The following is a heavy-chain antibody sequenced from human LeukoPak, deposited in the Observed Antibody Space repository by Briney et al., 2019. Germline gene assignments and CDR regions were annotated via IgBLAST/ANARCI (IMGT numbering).Heavy chain of an antibody. D-gene: IGHD7-27*01. CDR1: GGSISSYY. J-gene: IGHJ4*02. CDR2: VYHDGST. CDR3: ARGGGLGIVPFDY. V-gene: IGHV4-59*01. Sequence: SETLSLTCTVSGGSISSYYWSWIRQPPGKGLEWIGYVYHDGSTSYNPSLASRVTMSVDKSKNQISLKLNSLTAADTAVYYCARGGGLGIVPFDYWGQGSLVTVSS.